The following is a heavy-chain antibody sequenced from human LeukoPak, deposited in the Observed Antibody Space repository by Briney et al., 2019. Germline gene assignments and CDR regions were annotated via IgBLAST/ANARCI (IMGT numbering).Heavy chain of an antibody. D-gene: IGHD2-15*01. J-gene: IGHJ4*02. Sequence: SGPTLVKPTQTLTLNCSFSGFSLSTSGVGVGWIRQPPGKALEWLALIYWDDDKRYSPSLKSRLTITKDTSKNQVVVTMTNMDPVDTGTYYCVHRGYCSCGTSYSFDYWGQGTLVTVSS. CDR3: VHRGYCSCGTSYSFDY. V-gene: IGHV2-5*02. CDR1: GFSLSTSGVG. CDR2: IYWDDDK.